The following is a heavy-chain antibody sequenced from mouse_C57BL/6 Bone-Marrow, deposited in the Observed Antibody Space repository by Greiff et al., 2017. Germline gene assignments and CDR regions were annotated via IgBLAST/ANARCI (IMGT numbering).Heavy chain of an antibody. J-gene: IGHJ1*03. Sequence: QVQLQQPGAELVKPGASVKMSCKASGYTFTSYWITWVKQRPGQGLEWIGDIYPGSGSTNYNEKFKSKATLTVDKSSSTAYMQLSSLASEGSAVYYCARPVYSNYWYYDVGGTGTTVTGSS. V-gene: IGHV1-55*01. D-gene: IGHD2-5*01. CDR2: IYPGSGST. CDR1: GYTFTSYW. CDR3: ARPVYSNYWYYDV.